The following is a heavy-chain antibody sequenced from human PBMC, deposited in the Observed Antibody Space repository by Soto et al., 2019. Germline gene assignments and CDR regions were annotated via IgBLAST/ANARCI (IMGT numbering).Heavy chain of an antibody. CDR1: GYTFTSYA. CDR2: INAGNSDT. Sequence: ASVKVSCKASGYTFTSYAMHWVRQAPGQRLEWMGWINAGNSDTKYSQKFQGRVTITSDTSASTAYMELSSLRSEDTAVYYCARMATNQPLDYWGQGTLVTVSS. J-gene: IGHJ4*02. D-gene: IGHD5-12*01. V-gene: IGHV1-3*01. CDR3: ARMATNQPLDY.